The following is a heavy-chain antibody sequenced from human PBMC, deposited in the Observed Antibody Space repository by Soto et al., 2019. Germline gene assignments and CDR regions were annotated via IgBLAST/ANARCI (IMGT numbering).Heavy chain of an antibody. J-gene: IGHJ1*01. V-gene: IGHV3-30*18. Sequence: PGVSLRLSCAASGFTVSSNYMSWVRQAPGKGLEWVAVISYDGSNKYYADSVKGRFTISRDNSKNTLYLQMNSLRAEDTAVYYCAKDKNYYDSSGYYSEYFQHWGQGTLVTVSS. CDR3: AKDKNYYDSSGYYSEYFQH. D-gene: IGHD3-22*01. CDR2: ISYDGSNK. CDR1: GFTVSSNY.